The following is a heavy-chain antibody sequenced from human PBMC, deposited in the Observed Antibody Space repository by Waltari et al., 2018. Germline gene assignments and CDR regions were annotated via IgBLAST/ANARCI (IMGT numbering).Heavy chain of an antibody. V-gene: IGHV3-15*02. D-gene: IGHD3-3*01. CDR3: AGGPGTYWSGLLDY. CDR2: IKSKIDGGST. J-gene: IGHJ4*02. CDR1: GLTFSKIW. Sequence: EVQLVESGGTLVKPGGSLRLSCEVSGLTFSKIWRSWVRQAPGKGLEWVGRIKSKIDGGSTDYAAPVSGRFSISRDDSKNMLFLEMNSLKTEDTAVYYCAGGPGTYWSGLLDYWGQGAQVTVSS.